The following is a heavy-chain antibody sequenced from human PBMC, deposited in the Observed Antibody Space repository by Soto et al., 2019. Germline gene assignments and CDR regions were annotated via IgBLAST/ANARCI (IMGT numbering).Heavy chain of an antibody. V-gene: IGHV3-15*01. J-gene: IGHJ4*02. CDR2: IKSKTDGGTT. CDR1: GFTFGNAW. CDR3: TTTGTIDY. D-gene: IGHD1-1*01. Sequence: ESGGGLVKPGGSLRLCCAASGFTFGNAWMTWVRQPPGKGLEWVGRIKSKTDGGTTYYAAPVKGRFTISRDDSKNVVCLQMNSLKTEDTAVYYCTTTGTIDYWGQGTLVTVSS.